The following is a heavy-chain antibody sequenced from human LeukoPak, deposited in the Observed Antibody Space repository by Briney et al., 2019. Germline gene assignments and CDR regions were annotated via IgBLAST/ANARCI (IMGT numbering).Heavy chain of an antibody. CDR1: GGSISSYY. V-gene: IGHV4-59*01. CDR3: ARTHRFVEWPDY. J-gene: IGHJ4*02. D-gene: IGHD3-3*01. Sequence: SETLSLTCNVSGGSISSYYWSWIRQPPGKGLEWVGYIYYSASTNYNPSLKSRVTISVDTSKNQFSLKLSFVTAADTAVYYCARTHRFVEWPDYWGQGTLVTVSS. CDR2: IYYSAST.